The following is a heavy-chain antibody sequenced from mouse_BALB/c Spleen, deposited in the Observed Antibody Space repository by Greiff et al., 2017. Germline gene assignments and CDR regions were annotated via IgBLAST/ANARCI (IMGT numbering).Heavy chain of an antibody. CDR3: ARNLLRLRGYAMDY. CDR1: GFSLTSYG. Sequence: QVQLKESGPGLVQPSQSLSITCTVSGFSLTSYGVHWVRQSPGKGLEWLGVIWSGGSTDYNAAFISRLSISKDNSKSQVFFKMNSLQANDTAIYYCARNLLRLRGYAMDYWGQGTSVTVSS. D-gene: IGHD1-2*01. CDR2: IWSGGST. V-gene: IGHV2-2*02. J-gene: IGHJ4*01.